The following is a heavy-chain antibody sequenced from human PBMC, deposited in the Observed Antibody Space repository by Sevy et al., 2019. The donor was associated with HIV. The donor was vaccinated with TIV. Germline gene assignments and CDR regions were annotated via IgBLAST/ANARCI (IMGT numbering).Heavy chain of an antibody. D-gene: IGHD2-8*01. CDR2: LSFGCGKI. V-gene: IGHV3-23*01. J-gene: IGHJ4*02. Sequence: SGFLRLSCAASGFAFYEYSMSWIRQAPGKGLEWVATLSFGCGKIKYADSVKGRFTISRYNSKNSFYLQMDNLRVEDTALYYCAREGCSRPHDYWGQGTRVSVSS. CDR3: AREGCSRPHDY. CDR1: GFAFYEYS.